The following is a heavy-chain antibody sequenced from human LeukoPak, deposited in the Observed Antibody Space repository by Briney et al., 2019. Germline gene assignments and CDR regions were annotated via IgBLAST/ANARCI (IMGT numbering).Heavy chain of an antibody. D-gene: IGHD3-10*01. CDR3: ARGQGFGEFQNYFDY. V-gene: IGHV4-59*08. CDR1: GGSISSYY. Sequence: SETLSLTCTVSGGSISSYYWSWIRQPPGKGLEWIGYIYYSGSTNYNPSLKSRVTISVDTSKNQFSLKLSSVTAADTAVYYCARGQGFGEFQNYFDYWGQGTLVTVSS. CDR2: IYYSGST. J-gene: IGHJ4*02.